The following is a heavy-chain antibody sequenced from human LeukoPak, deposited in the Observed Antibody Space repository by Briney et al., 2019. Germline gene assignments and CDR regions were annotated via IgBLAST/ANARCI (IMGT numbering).Heavy chain of an antibody. V-gene: IGHV1-2*02. CDR1: GYTFTGYY. CDR2: INPNSGGT. CDR3: VFSSGWYGSVY. Sequence: ASVKVSCKASGYTFTGYYMHWVRQAPGQGLEWMGWINPNSGGTNYAQKFQGRVTMTRDTSISTAHMELSRLRSDDTAVYYCVFSSGWYGSVYWGQGTLVTVSS. J-gene: IGHJ4*02. D-gene: IGHD6-19*01.